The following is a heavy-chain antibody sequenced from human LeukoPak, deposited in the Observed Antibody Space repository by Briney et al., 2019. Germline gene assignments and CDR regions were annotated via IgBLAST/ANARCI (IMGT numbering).Heavy chain of an antibody. D-gene: IGHD5-24*01. Sequence: SETLSPTCTVSGGSVSSSSYYWGWIRQPPGKGLEWIGSIYYSGSTYYNPSLKSRVTISVDTSKNQFSLKLSSVTAADTAVYYCARGAVATITVDYWGQGTLVTVSS. CDR1: GGSVSSSSYY. J-gene: IGHJ4*02. CDR3: ARGAVATITVDY. CDR2: IYYSGST. V-gene: IGHV4-39*07.